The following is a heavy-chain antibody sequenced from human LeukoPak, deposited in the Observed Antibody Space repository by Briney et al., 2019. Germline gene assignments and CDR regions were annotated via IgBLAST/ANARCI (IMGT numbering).Heavy chain of an antibody. J-gene: IGHJ4*02. D-gene: IGHD3-10*01. CDR2: ISGSGDGR. CDR1: GFTFTTNA. V-gene: IGHV3-23*01. Sequence: GGSLRLSCAASGFTFTTNAMTWVRQAPGKGLEWVSAISGSGDGRYEDSVKGRFTISRDNSKNTLFLQMKSLRAEDTAVYYCARVPFGSGSYSTLDYWGQGTLVTVSS. CDR3: ARVPFGSGSYSTLDY.